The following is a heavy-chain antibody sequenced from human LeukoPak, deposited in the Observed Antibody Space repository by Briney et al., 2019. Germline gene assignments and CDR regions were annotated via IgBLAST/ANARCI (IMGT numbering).Heavy chain of an antibody. D-gene: IGHD3-10*01. V-gene: IGHV3-21*01. Sequence: PGGSLRLSCAASGFTFSSYSMNWVRQAPGKGLEWVSSISSSSSYIYYADSVKGRFTISRDNAKNSLYLQMNSLRAEDTAVYYCARGDGSGSYYTQPDYWGQGTLVTVSS. CDR3: ARGDGSGSYYTQPDY. CDR1: GFTFSSYS. J-gene: IGHJ4*02. CDR2: ISSSSSYI.